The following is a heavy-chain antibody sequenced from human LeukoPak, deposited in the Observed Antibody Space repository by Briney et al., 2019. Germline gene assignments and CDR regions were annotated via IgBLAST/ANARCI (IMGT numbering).Heavy chain of an antibody. CDR3: ARGDGGEYYYDSSGYYPFDY. V-gene: IGHV3-23*01. Sequence: GGSLRLSCAASGFTFSSCAMSWVRQAPGKGLEWVSAISGSGGSTYYADSVKGRFTISRDNSKNTLYLQMNSLRAEDTAVYYCARGDGGEYYYDSSGYYPFDYWGQGTLVTVSS. J-gene: IGHJ4*02. CDR2: ISGSGGST. CDR1: GFTFSSCA. D-gene: IGHD3-22*01.